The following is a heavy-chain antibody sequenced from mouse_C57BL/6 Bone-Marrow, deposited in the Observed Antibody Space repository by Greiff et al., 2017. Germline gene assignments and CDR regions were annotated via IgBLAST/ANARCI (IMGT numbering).Heavy chain of an antibody. CDR2: ISSGGSYP. CDR3: ARQGGGCDY. Sequence: VQLVASGGDLVTPGGSLNLSCAASGFPFSSYGLSWVRQTPDKWLEWVATISSGGSYPYYPASVKGRFTIARANAKNTLYLQMMRLKSEDTAKYYCARQGGGCDYWGQGTTLTVSS. CDR1: GFPFSSYG. J-gene: IGHJ2*01. V-gene: IGHV5-6*01.